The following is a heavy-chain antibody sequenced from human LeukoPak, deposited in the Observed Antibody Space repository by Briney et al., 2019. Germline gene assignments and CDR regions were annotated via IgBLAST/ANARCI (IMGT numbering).Heavy chain of an antibody. V-gene: IGHV1-2*02. D-gene: IGHD3-10*01. CDR1: GYTFTGYY. CDR2: INPNSGGT. Sequence: ASVKVSCKASGYTFTGYYMHWVRQAPGQGLEWMGWINPNSGGTNYAQKFQGRVTMTRDTSISTAYMELSRLRSDDTAVYYCARAAFMGFGDRNQNWFDPWGQGTLVTVSS. J-gene: IGHJ5*02. CDR3: ARAAFMGFGDRNQNWFDP.